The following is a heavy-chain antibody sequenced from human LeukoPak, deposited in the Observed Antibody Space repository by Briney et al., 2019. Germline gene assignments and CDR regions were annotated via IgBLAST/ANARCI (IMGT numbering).Heavy chain of an antibody. V-gene: IGHV4-4*07. Sequence: SETLSLTCTVSGGSISSYYWSWIRQPAGKGLEWIGRIYTSGSTNYNPSLKSRVTMSVDTSKNQFSLKLSSVTAADTAVYYCARAGEYSSGWQFYYYYYMDVWGKGTTVTVSS. CDR3: ARAGEYSSGWQFYYYYYMDV. J-gene: IGHJ6*03. CDR1: GGSISSYY. D-gene: IGHD6-19*01. CDR2: IYTSGST.